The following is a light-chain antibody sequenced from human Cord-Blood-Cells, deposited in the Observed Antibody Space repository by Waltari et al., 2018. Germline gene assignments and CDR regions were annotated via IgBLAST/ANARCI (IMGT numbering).Light chain of an antibody. Sequence: QSALTQPPSVSGSPGQSVTISCTGTSSDVGSYNRVSWYHQPPGTAPKRMIYEVSNRPSGVPDRFSGSKSGNTASLTISGLQAEDEADYYCSSYTSSSTFVVFGGGTKLTVL. CDR2: EVS. J-gene: IGLJ2*01. V-gene: IGLV2-18*02. CDR3: SSYTSSSTFVV. CDR1: SSDVGSYNR.